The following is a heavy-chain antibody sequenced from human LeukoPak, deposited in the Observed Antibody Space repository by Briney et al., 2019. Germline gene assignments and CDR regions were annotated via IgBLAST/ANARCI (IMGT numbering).Heavy chain of an antibody. CDR2: IRYDGGKE. D-gene: IGHD2-21*02. Sequence: PAGGSLRLSSAASGFTFSIYGMFWVRQAPGKGLEWVAYIRYDGGKEQYADSVKGRFAISRDNSKNTLFLQMNSLTTEDTAVYYCAKKRDGDYGPFHYWGQGTLVTVSS. J-gene: IGHJ4*02. V-gene: IGHV3-30*02. CDR1: GFTFSIYG. CDR3: AKKRDGDYGPFHY.